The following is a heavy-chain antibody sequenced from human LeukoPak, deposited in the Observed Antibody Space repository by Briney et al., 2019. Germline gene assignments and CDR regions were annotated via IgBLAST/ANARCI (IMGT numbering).Heavy chain of an antibody. CDR1: GFTFSSYW. V-gene: IGHV3-53*01. J-gene: IGHJ4*02. CDR3: ASRRYYDSIADY. Sequence: GGSLRLSCAASGFTFSSYWMHWVRQAPGKGLEWVSVIYSGGSTYYADSVKGRFTISRDNSKNTLYLQMNSLRAEDTAVYYCASRRYYDSIADYWGQGTLVTVSS. D-gene: IGHD3-22*01. CDR2: IYSGGST.